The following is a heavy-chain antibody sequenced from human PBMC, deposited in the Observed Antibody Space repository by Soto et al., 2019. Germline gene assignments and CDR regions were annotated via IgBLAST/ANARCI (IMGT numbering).Heavy chain of an antibody. CDR1: GYTFITYG. J-gene: IGHJ4*02. Sequence: QVQLVQSGAEVKHPGASVKVSCKASGYTFITYGISWVRQAPGQGLEWMGWINTDNGDTKYAQNMQVRVTMTTDTSTSTVHMELRSLRLDDSAVYYCASEYCDTVRCYSGYYWGQGTLVTVSS. D-gene: IGHD2-15*01. V-gene: IGHV1-18*01. CDR2: INTDNGDT. CDR3: ASEYCDTVRCYSGYY.